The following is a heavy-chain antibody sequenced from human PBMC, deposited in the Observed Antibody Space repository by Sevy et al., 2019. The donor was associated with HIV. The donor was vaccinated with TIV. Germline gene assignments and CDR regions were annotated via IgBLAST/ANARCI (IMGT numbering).Heavy chain of an antibody. D-gene: IGHD6-19*01. CDR1: RFTFSDYY. J-gene: IGHJ3*02. V-gene: IGHV3-11*01. Sequence: GGSLRLSCAASRFTFSDYYKSWIRQAPGKGLEWLSYISSSGSTIYYADSVKGRFTISRDNAKNSLYLQMNSLRAEDTAVYYCAREMEGVPGRAFDIWGQGTMVTVSS. CDR2: ISSSGSTI. CDR3: AREMEGVPGRAFDI.